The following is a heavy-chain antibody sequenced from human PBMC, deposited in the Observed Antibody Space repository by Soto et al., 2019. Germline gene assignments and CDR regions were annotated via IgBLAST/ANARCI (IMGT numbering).Heavy chain of an antibody. Sequence: GGSLRLSCAASGFSFSDYSMNWVRQAPGKGLEWVSSITSSSSFIYYTDSVKGRFTISRDNAKNSLYLQMNGLRVEDTAVYYCAGSSSDSSSESWGQGCLVTASS. D-gene: IGHD6-6*01. CDR1: GFSFSDYS. V-gene: IGHV3-21*01. CDR2: ITSSSSFI. CDR3: AGSSSDSSSES. J-gene: IGHJ5*02.